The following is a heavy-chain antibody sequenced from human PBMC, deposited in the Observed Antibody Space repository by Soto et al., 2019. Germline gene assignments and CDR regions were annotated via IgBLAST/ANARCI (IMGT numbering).Heavy chain of an antibody. V-gene: IGHV1-18*01. CDR2: ISAHNGNT. J-gene: IGHJ4*02. CDR3: ARGRYGDY. Sequence: QVHLVQSGAEVKKPGASVKVSCKASGYTFTSYGITWVRQAPGQGLEWMGWISAHNGNTDYAQQLQGRVIVTRDTSTSTADMELRSLRSDDTAVYYCARGRYGDYWGQGALVTVSS. D-gene: IGHD1-1*01. CDR1: GYTFTSYG.